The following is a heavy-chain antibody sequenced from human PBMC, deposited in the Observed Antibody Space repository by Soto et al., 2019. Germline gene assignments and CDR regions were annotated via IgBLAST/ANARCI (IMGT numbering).Heavy chain of an antibody. V-gene: IGHV6-1*01. D-gene: IGHD2-15*01. CDR2: TYYRSKWYD. Sequence: SQTLSLTCAISGDSVSSNRAAWNWIRQSPSRGLEWLGRTYYRSKWYDDYAVSVKGRITINPDTSKNQFSLHLNSVTPEDTAVYYCASEGAASTDYGGNIDYWGPRTLVTVSS. CDR3: ASEGAASTDYGGNIDY. CDR1: GDSVSSNRAA. J-gene: IGHJ4*02.